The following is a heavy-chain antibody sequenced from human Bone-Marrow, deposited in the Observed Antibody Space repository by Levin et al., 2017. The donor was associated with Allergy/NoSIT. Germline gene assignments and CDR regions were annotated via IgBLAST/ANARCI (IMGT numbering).Heavy chain of an antibody. CDR3: VRDFVGASDY. V-gene: IGHV3-74*01. D-gene: IGHD1-26*01. J-gene: IGHJ4*02. CDR2: IYEDGSRI. Sequence: GESLKISCAASGFTLSTYWMHWVRQAPGKGLVWVSRIYEDGSRINYADSVKGRFTISRDKAKNTLYLQMNSLRVEDTAVYHCVRDFVGASDYWGQGTLVTVSS. CDR1: GFTLSTYW.